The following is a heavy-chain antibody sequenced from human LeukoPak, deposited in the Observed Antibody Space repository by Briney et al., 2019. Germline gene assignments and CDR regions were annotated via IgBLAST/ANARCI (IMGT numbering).Heavy chain of an antibody. D-gene: IGHD2-15*01. CDR1: GGSISSYY. J-gene: IGHJ4*02. CDR3: ARDVRLHYFDY. Sequence: SETLSLTCTVSGGSISSYYWSWIRQPPGKGLEWIGYIYYSGSTNYNPSLKSRVTISVDTSKNQFSLKLSSVTAADTAVYYCARDVRLHYFDYWGQGTLVTVSS. CDR2: IYYSGST. V-gene: IGHV4-59*01.